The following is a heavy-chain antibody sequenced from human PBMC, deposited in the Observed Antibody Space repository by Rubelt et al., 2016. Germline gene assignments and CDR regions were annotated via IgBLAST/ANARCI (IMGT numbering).Heavy chain of an antibody. CDR1: GFTFSSYA. CDR2: ISGSGGST. Sequence: LEEGGGLVQPGGSLRLSCAASGFTFSSYAMSWVRQAPGKGLEWVSAISGSGGSTYYADSVKGRFTISRDNSKNTVYLQMNSLRAEDTAVYYCAKAASCSSTSCQYFDYWGQGTLVTVSS. V-gene: IGHV3-23*01. J-gene: IGHJ4*02. D-gene: IGHD2-2*01. CDR3: AKAASCSSTSCQYFDY.